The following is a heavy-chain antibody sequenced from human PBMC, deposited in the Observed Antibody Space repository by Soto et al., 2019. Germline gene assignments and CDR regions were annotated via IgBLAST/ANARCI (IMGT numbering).Heavy chain of an antibody. Sequence: SETLSLTCTVSGGSISSSSYYWGWIRQPPGKGLERIGSIYYSGSTYYNPSLKSRVTISVDTSKNQFSLKLSSVTAADTAVYYCASSYNWNYQNRRSINWFDPWGQGTLVTVSS. D-gene: IGHD1-7*01. J-gene: IGHJ5*02. CDR2: IYYSGST. CDR3: ASSYNWNYQNRRSINWFDP. CDR1: GGSISSSSYY. V-gene: IGHV4-39*01.